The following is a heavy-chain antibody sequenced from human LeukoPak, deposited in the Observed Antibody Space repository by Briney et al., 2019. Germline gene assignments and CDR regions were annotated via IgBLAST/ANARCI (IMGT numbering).Heavy chain of an antibody. CDR2: ISSSSSTI. V-gene: IGHV3-48*01. Sequence: PGGSLRLSCAASGFTFSSYSMNWVRQAPGKGLEWVSYISSSSSTIYYADSVKGRFTISRDNAKNSLYLQMNSLRAEDTAVYYCARVRWDDAFDIWGQGTMVTVSS. J-gene: IGHJ3*02. D-gene: IGHD4-23*01. CDR3: ARVRWDDAFDI. CDR1: GFTFSSYS.